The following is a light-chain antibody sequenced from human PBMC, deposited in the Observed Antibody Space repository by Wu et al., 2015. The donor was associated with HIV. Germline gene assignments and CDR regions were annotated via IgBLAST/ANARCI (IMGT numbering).Light chain of an antibody. J-gene: IGKJ5*01. CDR2: DAS. CDR3: QQRGNWPLT. V-gene: IGKV3-11*01. CDR1: QSLTTN. Sequence: EIVLTQSPGTLSVSPGERVTLSCRASQSLTTNLAWYQQKPGQAPRLLIYDASIRATGIPGRFSGSGSGTDFTLTISSLEPEDFAIYYCQQRGNWPLTFGQGTRLEIK.